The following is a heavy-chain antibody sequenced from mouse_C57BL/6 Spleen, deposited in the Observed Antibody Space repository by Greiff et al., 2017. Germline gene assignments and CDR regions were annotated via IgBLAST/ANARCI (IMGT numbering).Heavy chain of an antibody. J-gene: IGHJ4*01. Sequence: EVQLVESGGGLVQPGGSLSLSCAASGFTFPDYYLSWVRQPPGKALEWLGFIRNKANGYTPEYRASVKGRFTISRDNSQSILDLQMNALRADDSATYYCARYNDYDRSYAMDYWGQGISVTVAS. CDR1: GFTFPDYY. D-gene: IGHD2-4*01. CDR2: IRNKANGYTP. V-gene: IGHV7-3*01. CDR3: ARYNDYDRSYAMDY.